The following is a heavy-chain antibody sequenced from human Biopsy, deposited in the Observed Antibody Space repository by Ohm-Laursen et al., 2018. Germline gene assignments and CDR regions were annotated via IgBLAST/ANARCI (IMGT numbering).Heavy chain of an antibody. CDR2: VNPNSGAT. CDR1: GYTFSLYH. J-gene: IGHJ3*02. Sequence: GASVKVSCKASGYTFSLYHIHWVRQAPGQGLEWMGWVNPNSGATNYAQKFQGRVTMTSDTSISTAYIELRRLISDDTAVYFCARDRMVTIITLVRADTFDIWGQGTLVSVSS. V-gene: IGHV1-2*02. CDR3: ARDRMVTIITLVRADTFDI. D-gene: IGHD3-10*01.